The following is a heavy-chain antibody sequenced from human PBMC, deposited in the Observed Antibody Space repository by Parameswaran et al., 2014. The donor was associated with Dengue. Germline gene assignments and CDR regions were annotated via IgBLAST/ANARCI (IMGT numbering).Heavy chain of an antibody. CDR2: IIPILGIA. V-gene: IGHV1-69*10. CDR3: ARGEEDTFDY. J-gene: IGHJ4*02. D-gene: IGHD3-16*01. Sequence: WVRQAPGQGLEWMGGIIPILGIANYAQKFQGRVTITADKSTSTAYMELSSLRSEDTAVYYCARGEEDTFDYWGQGTLVTVSS.